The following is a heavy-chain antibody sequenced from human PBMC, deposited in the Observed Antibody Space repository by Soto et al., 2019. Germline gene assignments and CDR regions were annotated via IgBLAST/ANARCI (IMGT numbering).Heavy chain of an antibody. V-gene: IGHV4-34*01. CDR3: ARVGLAVAGTFFCDY. CDR2: INHSGST. D-gene: IGHD6-19*01. J-gene: IGHJ4*02. CDR1: GGSFSGYY. Sequence: PSETLSLTCAVYGGSFSGYYWSWIRQPPGKGLEWIGEINHSGSTNYNPSLKSRVTISVDTSKNQFSLKLSSVTAADTAVYYCARVGLAVAGTFFCDYWGQGTLVTVSS.